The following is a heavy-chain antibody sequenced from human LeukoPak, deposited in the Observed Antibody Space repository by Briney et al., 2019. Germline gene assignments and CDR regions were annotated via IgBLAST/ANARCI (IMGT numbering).Heavy chain of an antibody. D-gene: IGHD6-6*01. CDR3: AKRSSSYYFDY. CDR1: GGSFSGYY. V-gene: IGHV4-34*01. J-gene: IGHJ4*02. Sequence: PSETLSLTCAVYGGSFSGYYWSWIRQPPGKGLEWIGEINHSGSTNYNPSLKSRVTISVDTSKNQFSLKLSSVTAADTAVYYCAKRSSSYYFDYWGQGTLVTVSS. CDR2: INHSGST.